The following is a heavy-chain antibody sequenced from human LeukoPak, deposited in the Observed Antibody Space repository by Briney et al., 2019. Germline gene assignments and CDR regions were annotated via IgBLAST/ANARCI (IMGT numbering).Heavy chain of an antibody. V-gene: IGHV4-39*07. Sequence: SETLSLTCTVSGGSISSSSYYWGWIRQPPGKGLEWIGSIYYSGSTHYNPSLKSRVTISGDTSKNQFSLKLSSVTAADTAVYYCARGRGYSYAFDPWGQGTLVTVSS. CDR2: IYYSGST. CDR1: GGSISSSSYY. CDR3: ARGRGYSYAFDP. D-gene: IGHD5-12*01. J-gene: IGHJ5*02.